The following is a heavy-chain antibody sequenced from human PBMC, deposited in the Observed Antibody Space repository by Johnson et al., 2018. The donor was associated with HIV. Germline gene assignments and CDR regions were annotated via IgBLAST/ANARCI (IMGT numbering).Heavy chain of an antibody. CDR1: GFSFSSYG. Sequence: QVQLVESGGGVVQPGGALRLSCAASGFSFSSYGMHWVRQAPGKGLEWVAVISYDGSNKYYADSVKGRFTISRDNSKNTLYPQMNSLRVEDTAVYYCARDRAAVSGTLVDPFDIWGRGTMVTVSS. CDR3: ARDRAAVSGTLVDPFDI. J-gene: IGHJ3*02. V-gene: IGHV3-30*03. D-gene: IGHD1-26*01. CDR2: ISYDGSNK.